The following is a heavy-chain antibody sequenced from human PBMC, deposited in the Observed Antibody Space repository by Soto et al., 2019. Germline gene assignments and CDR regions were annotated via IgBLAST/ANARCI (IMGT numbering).Heavy chain of an antibody. CDR2: IIPIFGTA. D-gene: IGHD1-1*01. Sequence: GASVKVSCKASGYTFSSYAISWVRQAPGQGLEWMGGIIPIFGTANYAQKFQGRVTITADESTSTAYMELSSLRSEDTAVYYCAKGLENYYYYYGMDVWGQGTTVTVSS. CDR3: AKGLENYYYYYGMDV. CDR1: GYTFSSYA. J-gene: IGHJ6*02. V-gene: IGHV1-69*13.